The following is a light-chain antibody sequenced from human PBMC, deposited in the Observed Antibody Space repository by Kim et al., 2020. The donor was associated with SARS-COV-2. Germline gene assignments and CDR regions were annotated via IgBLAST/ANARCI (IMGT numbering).Light chain of an antibody. CDR2: DAS. Sequence: LQPGERATLSCRASQSVSSYLAWYQQKPGQAPRLLIYDASNRATGIPARFSGSGSGTDFTLTIGSLEPEDFAVYYCQQRGNWPLTFGGGTKVDIK. J-gene: IGKJ4*01. CDR3: QQRGNWPLT. V-gene: IGKV3-11*01. CDR1: QSVSSY.